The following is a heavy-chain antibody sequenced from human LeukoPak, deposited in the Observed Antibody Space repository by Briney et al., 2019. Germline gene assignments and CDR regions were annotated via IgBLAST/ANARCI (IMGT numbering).Heavy chain of an antibody. Sequence: SETLSHTCAVYGGSFSEHYWSWIRQPPGKGLEWIGEVNHSGRTNYNPSLKSRVTISADRSQNQFSLKLSSVTAADTAVYYCASGLGLSGMTTVTTFDYWGQGTLVTVSS. CDR2: VNHSGRT. J-gene: IGHJ4*02. CDR1: GGSFSEHY. D-gene: IGHD4-17*01. CDR3: ASGLGLSGMTTVTTFDY. V-gene: IGHV4-34*01.